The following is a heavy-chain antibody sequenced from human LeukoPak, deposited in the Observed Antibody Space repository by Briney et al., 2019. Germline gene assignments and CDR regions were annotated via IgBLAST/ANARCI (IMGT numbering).Heavy chain of an antibody. CDR2: IYSGGST. V-gene: IGHV3-66*02. J-gene: IGHJ4*02. CDR1: GFTVSSNY. CDR3: AREGIDSRGYSHFDY. Sequence: GGSLRLSCAASGFTVSSNYMSWVRQAPGKGLEWVSVIYSGGSTYYADSVKGRFIISRDNSKNTLYLQMNSLRAEDTAVFYCAREGIDSRGYSHFDYWGQGTLVTVSS. D-gene: IGHD3-22*01.